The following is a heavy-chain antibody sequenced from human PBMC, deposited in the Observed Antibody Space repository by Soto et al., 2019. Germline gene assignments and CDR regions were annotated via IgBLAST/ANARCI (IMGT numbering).Heavy chain of an antibody. CDR2: IRGKANNYAT. CDR1: GFTFSDSP. D-gene: IGHD4-17*01. V-gene: IGHV3-73*01. CDR3: TRLNPVTTFDYCYSGMDV. J-gene: IGHJ6*02. Sequence: GGSLRLSCAASGFTFSDSPMHWVRQASGKGLEWVGRIRGKANNYATAYAASVQGRFTISRDDSKNTAYLQMNSLKTEDTAVYYCTRLNPVTTFDYCYSGMDVWGQGSTVTVSS.